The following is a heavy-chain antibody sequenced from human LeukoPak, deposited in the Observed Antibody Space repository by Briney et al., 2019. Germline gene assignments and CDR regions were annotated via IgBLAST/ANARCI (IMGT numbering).Heavy chain of an antibody. J-gene: IGHJ4*02. V-gene: IGHV3-33*01. CDR1: GFTFSSYG. CDR2: IWYDGSNK. Sequence: GGSLRLSCAASGFTFSSYGMHWGRQAPGKGLEWVAVIWYDGSNKYYADSVKGRFTISRDNYKNTLYLPMYSLRAEATAVFYWARDRVGATHYFDHGARGTLDSVSS. D-gene: IGHD1-26*01. CDR3: ARDRVGATHYFDH.